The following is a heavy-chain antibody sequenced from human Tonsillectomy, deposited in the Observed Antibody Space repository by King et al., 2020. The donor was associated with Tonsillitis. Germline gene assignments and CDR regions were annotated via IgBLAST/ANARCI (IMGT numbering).Heavy chain of an antibody. CDR3: ARESRDGYNFDY. CDR1: EYSFSNYW. Sequence: QLVQSGAEVKKPGESLKIPCKGFEYSFSNYWIGWVRQMPGRGLEWMGIIYPDDSDTRYSPSFQDQVIISADKSINTAYLQWSSLEASDSAMYYCARESRDGYNFDYWGQGTLVTVS. CDR2: IYPDDSDT. V-gene: IGHV5-51*03. D-gene: IGHD5-24*01. J-gene: IGHJ4*02.